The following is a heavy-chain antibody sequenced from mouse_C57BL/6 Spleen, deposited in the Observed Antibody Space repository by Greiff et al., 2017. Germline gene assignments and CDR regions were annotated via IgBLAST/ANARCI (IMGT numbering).Heavy chain of an antibody. CDR1: GYTFTSYW. CDR3: AREGGQRNYARDY. J-gene: IGHJ4*01. CDR2: IDPSDSYT. D-gene: IGHD3-3*01. V-gene: IGHV1-59*01. Sequence: QVQLQQPGAELVRPGTSAKLSCKASGYTFTSYWMHWVKQRPGQGLEWIGVIDPSDSYTNYNQKFKGKDTLTVDTSSSHASLQLSSLTSEDSAVYYGAREGGQRNYARDYWGQGTSVTVSS.